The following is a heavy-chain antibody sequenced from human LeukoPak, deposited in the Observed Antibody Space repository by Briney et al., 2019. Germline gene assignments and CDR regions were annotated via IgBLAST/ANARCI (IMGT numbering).Heavy chain of an antibody. D-gene: IGHD3-16*01. Sequence: SETLSLTCTVSGGSISSYYWSWIQQPPGQGLEWIGYIFYSGSTNYNPSLKSRVTISVDTSKNQFSLKLSSVTAADTAVYYCATFSWGSFDYWGQGTLVTVSS. CDR3: ATFSWGSFDY. V-gene: IGHV4-59*01. CDR1: GGSISSYY. CDR2: IFYSGST. J-gene: IGHJ4*02.